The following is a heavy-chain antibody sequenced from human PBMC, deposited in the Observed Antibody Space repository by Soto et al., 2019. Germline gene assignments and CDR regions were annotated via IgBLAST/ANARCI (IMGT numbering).Heavy chain of an antibody. D-gene: IGHD3-22*01. CDR1: GGSISSSTYY. J-gene: IGHJ5*02. CDR3: ARYSPPKKTYDSNPGWFDP. Sequence: SETLSLTCTVSGGSISSSTYYWGWIRQPPGKGLEWIGSIYYSGSTYYNPSLKSRVTISVDTSKNQFSLKLSSVTAADTAVYFCARYSPPKKTYDSNPGWFDPWGQGTLVTVSS. V-gene: IGHV4-39*07. CDR2: IYYSGST.